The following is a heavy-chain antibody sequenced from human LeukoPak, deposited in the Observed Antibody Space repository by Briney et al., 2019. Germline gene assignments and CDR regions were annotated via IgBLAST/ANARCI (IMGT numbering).Heavy chain of an antibody. Sequence: SETLSLTCTVSGGSISSYYWSWIRQPARQGLELIWRIYTSGSTNYNPSLKSRVTMSADTSKNQFSLKLSSVAAADTAVYWCARDTEGPTGYYYGSGSYSRSRYYYYGMDVWGQGTTVTVSS. CDR2: IYTSGST. CDR3: ARDTEGPTGYYYGSGSYSRSRYYYYGMDV. V-gene: IGHV4-4*07. D-gene: IGHD3-10*01. J-gene: IGHJ6*02. CDR1: GGSISSYY.